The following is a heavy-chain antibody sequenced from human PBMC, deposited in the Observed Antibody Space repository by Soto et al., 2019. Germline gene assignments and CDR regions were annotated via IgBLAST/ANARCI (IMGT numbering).Heavy chain of an antibody. V-gene: IGHV2-5*02. D-gene: IGHD1-26*01. Sequence: QITLKESGPTLVKPTQTLTLTCTFSGFSLTTSGVGVGWIRQPPGKALEWLALICWDDDKRYSPSLKSRLTIPKDTSKHPGALTMTNMDPVDTATYYCAPRRGGVGAISFAYWGQGTLVTVSS. CDR3: APRRGGVGAISFAY. CDR1: GFSLTTSGVG. J-gene: IGHJ4*02. CDR2: ICWDDDK.